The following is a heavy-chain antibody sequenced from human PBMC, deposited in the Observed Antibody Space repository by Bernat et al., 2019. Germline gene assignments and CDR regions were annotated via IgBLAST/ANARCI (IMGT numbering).Heavy chain of an antibody. CDR2: IYYSGST. Sequence: QVQLQESGPGLVKPSETLSLTCTVSGGSISSYYWSWIRQPPGKGLEWIGYIYYSGSTNYNPSLKSRVTISVDTSKNQFSLKLSSVTAVDTAVYYCARAKRTYYDYVWGSHFDYWGQGTLVTVSS. CDR1: GGSISSYY. V-gene: IGHV4-59*01. J-gene: IGHJ4*02. CDR3: ARAKRTYYDYVWGSHFDY. D-gene: IGHD3-16*01.